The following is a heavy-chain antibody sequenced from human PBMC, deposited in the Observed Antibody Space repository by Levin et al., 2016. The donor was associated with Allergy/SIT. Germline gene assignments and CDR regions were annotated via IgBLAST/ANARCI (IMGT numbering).Heavy chain of an antibody. Sequence: ASVKVSCKSAGYIFATYGISWVRQAPGQGLEWMGWINTYKGNTNYAQKFRGRVTVTTDTSTGTTYMELRSLKSDDTAVYYCARDISPISAPAPVNHGFDVWGQGTLVTVSS. CDR1: GYIFATYG. V-gene: IGHV1-18*01. CDR3: ARDISPISAPAPVNHGFDV. J-gene: IGHJ3*01. D-gene: IGHD6-25*01. CDR2: INTYKGNT.